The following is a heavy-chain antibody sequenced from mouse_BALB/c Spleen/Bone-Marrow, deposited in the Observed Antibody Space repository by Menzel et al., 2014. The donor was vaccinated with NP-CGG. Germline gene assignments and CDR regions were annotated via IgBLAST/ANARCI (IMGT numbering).Heavy chain of an antibody. J-gene: IGHJ1*01. V-gene: IGHV5-12-1*01. CDR1: GFAFSSYD. D-gene: IGHD1-2*01. Sequence: EVQLQESGGGLVKPGGSLKLSCAASGFAFSSYDMSWVRPTPEKRLEWVAYISSGGGSTYYPDTVKGRFTISRDNAKNTLYLQMSSLKSEDTAMYYCARQGYGYVDFDVWGAGTTVTVSS. CDR3: ARQGYGYVDFDV. CDR2: ISSGGGST.